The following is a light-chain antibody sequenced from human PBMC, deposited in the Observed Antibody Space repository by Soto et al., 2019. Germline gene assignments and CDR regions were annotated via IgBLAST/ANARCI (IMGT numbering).Light chain of an antibody. CDR2: DVS. CDR3: CSSAGRYTLV. Sequence: QSALTQPRSVSGSPGQSVTISCTGTSSDVGGYDYVSWYQQHPGKAPKVIIYDVSKRPSGVPDRFSGSKSGNTASLTISGLQTEDETDYYCCSSAGRYTLVFGGGTKLTVL. V-gene: IGLV2-11*01. J-gene: IGLJ2*01. CDR1: SSDVGGYDY.